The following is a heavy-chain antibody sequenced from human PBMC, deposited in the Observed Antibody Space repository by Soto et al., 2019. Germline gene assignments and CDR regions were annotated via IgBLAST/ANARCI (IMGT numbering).Heavy chain of an antibody. J-gene: IGHJ4*02. CDR3: ARGPVAGSDF. Sequence: ASVTVSCKASGYTFTSYGIVWVRQAPGQGLEWMGWISPYSGETRYAEKFQDRVTLTTDTSTKTAYMDLRNLKSDDTAVYWCARGPVAGSDFWGQG. CDR2: ISPYSGET. V-gene: IGHV1-18*04. D-gene: IGHD6-19*01. CDR1: GYTFTSYG.